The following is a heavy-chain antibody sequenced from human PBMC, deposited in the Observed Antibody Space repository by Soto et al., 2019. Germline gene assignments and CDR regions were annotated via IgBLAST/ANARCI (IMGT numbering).Heavy chain of an antibody. J-gene: IGHJ4*02. Sequence: PGESLKISCKGSGYTFTNYWIGCMHHMPGKGLERMGIIYPGDSDTTYSPSFQGQATNSADKSISTAYLQWGSLTASDTAIYYCAIPVYWIRTDCSDVHDSDQGILRTDSS. CDR3: AIPVYWIRTDCSDVHD. CDR2: IYPGDSDT. V-gene: IGHV5-51*07. CDR1: GYTFTNYW. D-gene: IGHD2-2*01.